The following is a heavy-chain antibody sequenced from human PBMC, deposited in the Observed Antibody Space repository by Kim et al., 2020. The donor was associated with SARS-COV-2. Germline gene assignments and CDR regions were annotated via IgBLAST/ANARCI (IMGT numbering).Heavy chain of an antibody. CDR3: AKDYAYYYDSSVPDY. Sequence: GGSLRLSCAASGFTFSSYAMSWVRQAPGKGLEWVSAISGSGGSTYCADSVKGRFTISRDNSKNTLYLQMNSLRAEDTAVYYCAKDYAYYYDSSVPDYWGQGTLVTVSS. CDR2: ISGSGGST. D-gene: IGHD3-22*01. V-gene: IGHV3-23*01. CDR1: GFTFSSYA. J-gene: IGHJ4*02.